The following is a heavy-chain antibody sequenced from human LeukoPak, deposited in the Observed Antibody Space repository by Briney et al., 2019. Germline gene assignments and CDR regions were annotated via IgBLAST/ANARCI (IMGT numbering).Heavy chain of an antibody. Sequence: PGGSLRLSCAASGFTFSSYAMSWVRQAPGKGLEWVSAISGSGGSTYYADSVKGRFTISRDNSKNTLYLQMNSLRAEDTAVYYCAKRGWELLSNPYAFDIWGQGTMVTVSS. CDR1: GFTFSSYA. V-gene: IGHV3-23*01. CDR3: AKRGWELLSNPYAFDI. J-gene: IGHJ3*02. CDR2: ISGSGGST. D-gene: IGHD1-26*01.